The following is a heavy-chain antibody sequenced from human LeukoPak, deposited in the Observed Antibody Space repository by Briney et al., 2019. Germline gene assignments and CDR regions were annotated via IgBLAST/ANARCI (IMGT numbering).Heavy chain of an antibody. V-gene: IGHV4-4*07. CDR1: GGSISSDY. J-gene: IGHJ3*02. CDR3: ASHSGCSVAFDI. Sequence: SETLSLTCTVSGGSISSDYWSWIRQPAGKGLEWIGRIYTSGSTNYNPSLKSRVTMSVDTSKNQFSLKLSSVTAADTAVYYCASHSGCSVAFDIWGQGTMVTVSS. CDR2: IYTSGST. D-gene: IGHD5-12*01.